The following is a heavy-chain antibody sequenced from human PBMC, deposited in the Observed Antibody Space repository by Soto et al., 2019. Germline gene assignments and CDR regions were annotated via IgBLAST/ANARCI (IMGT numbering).Heavy chain of an antibody. V-gene: IGHV3-23*01. CDR2: ISGSGGST. CDR1: GFTFSTDS. D-gene: IGHD3-22*01. CDR3: AKDRITMNVVVLGY. Sequence: GGSLRLSCGASGFTFSTDSMNWVRQPPGKGLEWVSAISGSGGSTYYADSVKGRFTISRDNSKNTLYLQMNSLRAEDTAVYYCAKDRITMNVVVLGYWGQGTMVTVSS. J-gene: IGHJ4*02.